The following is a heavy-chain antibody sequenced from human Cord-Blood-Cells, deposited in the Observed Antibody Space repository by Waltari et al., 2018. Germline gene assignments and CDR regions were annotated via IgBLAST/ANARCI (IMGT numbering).Heavy chain of an antibody. CDR3: ARSDYYGSGSYYPFDY. CDR1: GGSISSSSYY. Sequence: QLQLQASGPGLVKPSETLSLTCTVSGGSISSSSYYWPRIRQPPGKGLEWIGSIYYSGSTYYNPSLKSRVTISVDTSKNQFSLKLSSVTAADTAVYYCARSDYYGSGSYYPFDYWGQGTLVTVSS. CDR2: IYYSGST. D-gene: IGHD3-10*01. J-gene: IGHJ4*02. V-gene: IGHV4-39*07.